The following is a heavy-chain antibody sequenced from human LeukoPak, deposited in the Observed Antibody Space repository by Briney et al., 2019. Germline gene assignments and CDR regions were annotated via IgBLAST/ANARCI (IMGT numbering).Heavy chain of an antibody. CDR2: ISGSGGST. D-gene: IGHD3-10*01. CDR1: GFTFSSYA. CDR3: AKDITMVRGTSFDY. Sequence: GGSLRLSCAASGFTFSSYAMSWVRQAPGKGLEWVSAISGSGGSTYYADSVKGRFTISRDNSKNTLYLQMKSLRVEDTAVYYCAKDITMVRGTSFDYWGQGTQVTVSS. J-gene: IGHJ4*02. V-gene: IGHV3-23*01.